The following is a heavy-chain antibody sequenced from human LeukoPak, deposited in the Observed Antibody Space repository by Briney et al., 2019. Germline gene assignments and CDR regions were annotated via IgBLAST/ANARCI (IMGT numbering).Heavy chain of an antibody. CDR3: ATPLDYYDSSGYHQGGD. V-gene: IGHV3-7*03. Sequence: PGGSLRLSCTTSGFTFSRYWMTWVRQAPGKGLEWVANIKEDGSRRNYVDSVKGRFTISRDNAKNSLYLQMNSLRAEDTAVYYCATPLDYYDSSGYHQGGDWGQGTPVTVSS. D-gene: IGHD3-22*01. CDR2: IKEDGSRR. J-gene: IGHJ4*02. CDR1: GFTFSRYW.